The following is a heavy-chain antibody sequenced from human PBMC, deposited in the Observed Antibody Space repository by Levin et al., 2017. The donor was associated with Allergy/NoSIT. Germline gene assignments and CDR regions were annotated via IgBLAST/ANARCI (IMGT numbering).Heavy chain of an antibody. D-gene: IGHD3-10*01. CDR1: GYTFTSYG. J-gene: IGHJ4*02. V-gene: IGHV1-18*01. Sequence: ASVKVSCKASGYTFTSYGISWVRQAPGQGLEWMGWISAYNGNTNYAQKLQGRVTMTTDTSTSTAYMELRSLRSDDTAVYYCARGGVDYGSGSYYNSPFDYWGQGTLVTVSS. CDR3: ARGGVDYGSGSYYNSPFDY. CDR2: ISAYNGNT.